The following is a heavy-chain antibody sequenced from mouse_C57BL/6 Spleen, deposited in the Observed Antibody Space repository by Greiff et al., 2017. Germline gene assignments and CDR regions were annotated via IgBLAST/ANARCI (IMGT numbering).Heavy chain of an antibody. CDR2: INPYNGGT. J-gene: IGHJ2*01. CDR1: GYTFTDYY. D-gene: IGHD1-1*01. V-gene: IGHV1-19*01. CDR3: AREEPYGSSSY. Sequence: EVQLQQSGPVLVKPGASVKMSCKASGYTFTDYYMNWVKQSHGKSLEWIGVINPYNGGTSYNQKFKGKATLTVDKSSSTAYMELNSLTSEDSAVYYCAREEPYGSSSYWGQGTTLTVAS.